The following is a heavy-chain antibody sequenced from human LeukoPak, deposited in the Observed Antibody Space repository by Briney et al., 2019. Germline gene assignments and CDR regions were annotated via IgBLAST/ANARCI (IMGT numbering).Heavy chain of an antibody. Sequence: SETLSLTCTVSGGSISSYYWSWIRQPAGKGLEWIGRIYTSGSTNYNPSLKSRVSISVDTSKNQFSLKLSSVTAADTAVYYCARHDGYCSGGSCYWDTENWYFDLWGRGTLVTVSS. CDR3: ARHDGYCSGGSCYWDTENWYFDL. J-gene: IGHJ2*01. CDR1: GGSISSYY. D-gene: IGHD2-15*01. CDR2: IYTSGST. V-gene: IGHV4-4*07.